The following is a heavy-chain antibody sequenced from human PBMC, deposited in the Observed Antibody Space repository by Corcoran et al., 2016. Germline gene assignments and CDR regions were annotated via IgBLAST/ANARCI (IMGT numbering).Heavy chain of an antibody. Sequence: QVQLQQSGPGLVKPSQTLSLTCAISGDSVSSNSAAWNWIRQSPSRGLEWLGRTYYRSKWYNDYAVSVKSRITIKPDRSKNQFSLQLNSVTPEDTAVYYCARAPFYSGSHPSPGDYYYYGMDVWGQGTTVTVSS. V-gene: IGHV6-1*01. CDR3: ARAPFYSGSHPSPGDYYYYGMDV. J-gene: IGHJ6*02. D-gene: IGHD1-26*01. CDR1: GDSVSSNSAA. CDR2: TYYRSKWYN.